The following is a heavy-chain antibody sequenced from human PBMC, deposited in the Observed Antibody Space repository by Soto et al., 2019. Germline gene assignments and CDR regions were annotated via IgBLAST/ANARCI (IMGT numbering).Heavy chain of an antibody. Sequence: QVQLVESGGGVVQPGRSLRLSCAASGFTFSSYGMHWVRQAPGKGLEWVAVISYDGSNKYYADSVKGRFTISRDNSKNPLYLQMKSLRAEDTAVYYCAKDKVGATENYYFDYWGQGTLVTVSS. CDR1: GFTFSSYG. CDR2: ISYDGSNK. D-gene: IGHD1-26*01. V-gene: IGHV3-30*18. CDR3: AKDKVGATENYYFDY. J-gene: IGHJ4*02.